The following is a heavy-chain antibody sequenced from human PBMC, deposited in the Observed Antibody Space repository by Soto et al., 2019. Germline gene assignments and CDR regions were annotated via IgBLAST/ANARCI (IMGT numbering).Heavy chain of an antibody. V-gene: IGHV3-7*02. CDR1: GFTFSTYW. CDR3: ARASADSLFDY. J-gene: IGHJ4*02. CDR2: IKPKGSAK. D-gene: IGHD3-22*01. Sequence: PGGSLRLSCAASGFTFSTYWMSWVRQAPGKGLEWVSYIKPKGSAKWYVESVKGRFTISRDSANNSLYLQMNSLRDEDTAVYYCARASADSLFDYWGQGTLVTVSS.